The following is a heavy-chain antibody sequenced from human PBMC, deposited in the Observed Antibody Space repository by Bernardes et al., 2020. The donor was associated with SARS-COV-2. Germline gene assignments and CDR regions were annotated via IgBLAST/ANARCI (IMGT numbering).Heavy chain of an antibody. CDR1: GFTFNNAW. V-gene: IGHV3-15*01. Sequence: GGSLRLSCAGSGFTFNNAWMSWVRQAPGKGLEWVGRIRSKTDGGTPLYAAPVKGRFTISRDDSKNTLYLQMNSLKTEDTAVYYCTTDSNDVPDYWGQGTLVTVSS. CDR2: IRSKTDGGTP. J-gene: IGHJ4*02. CDR3: TTDSNDVPDY. D-gene: IGHD3-10*02.